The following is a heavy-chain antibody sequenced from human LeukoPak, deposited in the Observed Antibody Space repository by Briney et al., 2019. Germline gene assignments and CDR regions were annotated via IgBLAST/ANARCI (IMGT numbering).Heavy chain of an antibody. J-gene: IGHJ6*02. Sequence: GGSLRLSCAASGFTFSSYGMHWVRQAPGKGLEWVAVIWYDGSNKYYADSVKGRFTISRDNSKNTLYLQMNSLRAEDTAVYYCAREYYYDSSGPLGYYYGMDVWGQGTTVTVS. D-gene: IGHD3-22*01. CDR3: AREYYYDSSGPLGYYYGMDV. CDR1: GFTFSSYG. V-gene: IGHV3-33*01. CDR2: IWYDGSNK.